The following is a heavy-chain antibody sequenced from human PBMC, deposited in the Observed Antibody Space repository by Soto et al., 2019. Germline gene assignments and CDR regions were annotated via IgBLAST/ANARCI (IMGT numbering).Heavy chain of an antibody. J-gene: IGHJ6*02. CDR2: IYSGGST. CDR3: ARGYCTNGVCYNWDYYYGMDV. Sequence: TGGSLRLSCAASGFTVSSNYMSWVRQAPGKGLEWVSVIYSGGSTYYADSVKGRFTISRDNSKNTLYLQMNSLRAEDTAVYYCARGYCTNGVCYNWDYYYGMDVWGQGTTVTVSS. D-gene: IGHD2-8*01. V-gene: IGHV3-53*01. CDR1: GFTVSSNY.